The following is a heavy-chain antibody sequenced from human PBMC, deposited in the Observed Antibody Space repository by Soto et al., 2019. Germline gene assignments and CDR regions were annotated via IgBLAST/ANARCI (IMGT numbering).Heavy chain of an antibody. CDR1: GFTFSNAW. CDR2: IKSKTDGGTT. V-gene: IGHV3-15*01. D-gene: IGHD3-22*01. Sequence: GGSLRLSCAASGFTFSNAWMSWVRQAPGKGLEWVGRIKSKTDGGTTDYAAPVKGRFTISRDDSKNTLYLQMNSLKTEDTAVYYCCHYYDSSGYSYFDYWGQGTLVTVSS. CDR3: CHYYDSSGYSYFDY. J-gene: IGHJ4*02.